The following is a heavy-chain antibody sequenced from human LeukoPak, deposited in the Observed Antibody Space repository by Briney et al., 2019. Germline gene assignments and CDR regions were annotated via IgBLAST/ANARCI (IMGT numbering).Heavy chain of an antibody. CDR1: GFTFSSYS. V-gene: IGHV3-21*01. CDR2: ISSSSSYI. Sequence: GGSLRLSCAASGFTFSSYSMNWVRQAPGKGLEWVSSISSSSSYIYYADPVKGRFTISRDNAKNSLYLQMNSLRAEDTAVYYCARGPRGSHYFDYWGQGTLVTVSS. CDR3: ARGPRGSHYFDY. J-gene: IGHJ4*02. D-gene: IGHD3-10*01.